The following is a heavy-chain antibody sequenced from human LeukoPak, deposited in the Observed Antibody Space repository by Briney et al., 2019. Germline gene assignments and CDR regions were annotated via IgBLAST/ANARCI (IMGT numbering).Heavy chain of an antibody. J-gene: IGHJ6*03. CDR1: GFTFSSYG. V-gene: IGHV3-30*02. CDR2: IRYDGSNK. CDR3: AKDYTRVLLWFGGQKEYYYYYMDV. D-gene: IGHD3-10*01. Sequence: GGSLRLSCAASGFTFSSYGMHWVRQAPGKGLEWVAFIRYDGSNKYYADSVKGRFTISRDNSKNTLYLQMNSLRAEDTAVYYCAKDYTRVLLWFGGQKEYYYYYMDVWGKGTTVTVSS.